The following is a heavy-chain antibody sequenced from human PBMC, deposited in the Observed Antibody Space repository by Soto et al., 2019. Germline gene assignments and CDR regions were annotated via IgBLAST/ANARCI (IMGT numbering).Heavy chain of an antibody. V-gene: IGHV3-15*07. J-gene: IGHJ4*02. CDR3: TTVWYYFDSSGFPPLDY. CDR2: IKSKTDGGTT. Sequence: EVQLVESGGGLVKPGGSLRLSCAASGFTFSNAWMNCVRQAPGKGLEWVGRIKSKTDGGTTDYAAPVKGRFTISRDDSKNTLFLQMNSLKTEDTAVYYCTTVWYYFDSSGFPPLDYWGQGTLVTVSS. D-gene: IGHD3-22*01. CDR1: GFTFSNAW.